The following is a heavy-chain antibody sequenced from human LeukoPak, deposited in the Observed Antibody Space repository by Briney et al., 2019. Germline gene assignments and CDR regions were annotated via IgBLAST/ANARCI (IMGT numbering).Heavy chain of an antibody. D-gene: IGHD3-10*01. Sequence: SETLSLTCTVSGGSISSYYWSWIRQPPGKGQEWNGYIYYSGSTNYNPSLKSRATISVDTSKNQFSLKLSSVTAADTAVYYCARNYGSGSYFSYYGMDVWGKGTTVTVSS. V-gene: IGHV4-59*01. CDR2: IYYSGST. CDR1: GGSISSYY. CDR3: ARNYGSGSYFSYYGMDV. J-gene: IGHJ6*04.